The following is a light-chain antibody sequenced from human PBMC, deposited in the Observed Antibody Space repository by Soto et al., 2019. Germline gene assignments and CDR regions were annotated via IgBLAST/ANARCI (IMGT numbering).Light chain of an antibody. V-gene: IGKV3-11*01. CDR1: QSVSSY. CDR2: DAS. CDR3: QQRSNWPYT. Sequence: EIVLTQSPATLSLSPGERATLSCRASQSVSSYLAGYQQKPGQPPRLLIYDASNRATGIPARFSGSGSGTDFTLTISSLEPEDFAVYYCQQRSNWPYTFGQGTKVDIK. J-gene: IGKJ2*01.